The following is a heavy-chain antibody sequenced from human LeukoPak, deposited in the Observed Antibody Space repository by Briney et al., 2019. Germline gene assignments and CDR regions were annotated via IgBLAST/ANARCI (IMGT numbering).Heavy chain of an antibody. V-gene: IGHV4-39*07. J-gene: IGHJ5*02. CDR1: GGSIFSRSYY. D-gene: IGHD3-3*01. CDR3: AREKTTDRHYYDFWSGYYSGEDWFDP. CDR2: IYYSGGP. Sequence: PSETLSLTCTVSGGSIFSRSYYWGWIRQPPGKGLEWIGYIYYSGGPYYNPSLKSRVTISVDTSKNQFSLKLSSVTAADTAVYYCAREKTTDRHYYDFWSGYYSGEDWFDPWGQGTLVTVSS.